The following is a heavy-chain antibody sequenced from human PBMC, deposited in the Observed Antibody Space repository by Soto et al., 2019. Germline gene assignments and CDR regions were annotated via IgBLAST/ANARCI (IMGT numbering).Heavy chain of an antibody. CDR1: GGSISSYY. J-gene: IGHJ3*02. CDR3: ARDDSSTPDAFDI. D-gene: IGHD6-13*01. V-gene: IGHV4-59*01. CDR2: IYYSGST. Sequence: PSETLSLTCTVSGGSISSYYWSWIRQPPGKGLEWIGYIYYSGSTNYNPSLKSRVTISVDTSKNQFSLKLSSVTAADTAVYYCARDDSSTPDAFDIWGQGTMVTVSS.